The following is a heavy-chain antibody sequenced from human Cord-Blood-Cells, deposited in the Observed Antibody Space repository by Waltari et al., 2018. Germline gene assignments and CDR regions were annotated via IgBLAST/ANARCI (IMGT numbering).Heavy chain of an antibody. CDR1: GFTFSSYA. CDR2: ISYDGSNK. Sequence: GESGGGVVQPGRSLRLSCAASGFTFSSYAMHWVRQAPGKGLEWVAVISYDGSNKYYADSVKGRFTISRDNSKNTLYLQMNSLRAEDTAVYYCARGERIGVRVDYWGQGTLVTVSS. J-gene: IGHJ4*02. D-gene: IGHD3-10*01. V-gene: IGHV3-30*04. CDR3: ARGERIGVRVDY.